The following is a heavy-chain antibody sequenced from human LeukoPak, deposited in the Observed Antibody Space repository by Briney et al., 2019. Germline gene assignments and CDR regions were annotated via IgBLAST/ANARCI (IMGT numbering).Heavy chain of an antibody. D-gene: IGHD6-13*01. CDR1: GDSISSNTHF. CDR3: ARAYSSSWYYNWFDP. J-gene: IGHJ5*02. Sequence: SETLSLTCTVSGDSISSNTHFWGWIRQPPGKGLEWIGTIYYSGSTYYNPSLKSRVTISVDTSKNQFSLKLRSVTAADTAMYYCARAYSSSWYYNWFDPWGQGTLVTVSS. CDR2: IYYSGST. V-gene: IGHV4-39*01.